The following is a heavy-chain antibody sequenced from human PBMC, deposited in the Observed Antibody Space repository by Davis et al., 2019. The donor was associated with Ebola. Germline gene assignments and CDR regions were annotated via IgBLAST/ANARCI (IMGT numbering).Heavy chain of an antibody. CDR1: GFTVSSNY. CDR2: IYSGGST. Sequence: PGGSLRLSCAASGFTVSSNYMSWVRQAPGKGLEWVSVIYSGGSTYYADSVKGRFTISRDNSKNTLYLQMNSLRAEDTAVYYCARLGDRYCSGGSCYPHYFDYWGQGTLVTVSS. V-gene: IGHV3-53*01. D-gene: IGHD2-15*01. CDR3: ARLGDRYCSGGSCYPHYFDY. J-gene: IGHJ4*02.